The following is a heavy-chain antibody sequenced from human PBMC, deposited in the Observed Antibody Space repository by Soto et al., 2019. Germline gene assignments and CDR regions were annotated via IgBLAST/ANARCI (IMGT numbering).Heavy chain of an antibody. D-gene: IGHD3-16*02. J-gene: IGHJ3*02. CDR1: GFTFSSYS. CDR2: ISSSSSYI. CDR3: ARDGDYVWGSYRWSDAFDI. V-gene: IGHV3-21*01. Sequence: EVQLVESGGGLVKPGGSLRLSCAASGFTFSSYSMNWVRQAPGKGLEWVSSISSSSSYIYYADSVKGRFTISRDNAKKSLYLQMNSLRAEDTAVYYCARDGDYVWGSYRWSDAFDIWGQGTMVTVSS.